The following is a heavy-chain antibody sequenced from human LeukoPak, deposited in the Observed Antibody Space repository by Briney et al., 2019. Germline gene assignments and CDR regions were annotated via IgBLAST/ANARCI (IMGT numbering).Heavy chain of an antibody. CDR1: GGSISSYY. CDR2: IFFSGST. D-gene: IGHD6-13*01. J-gene: IGHJ4*02. V-gene: IGHV4-59*01. Sequence: SEALSLTCSVSGGSISSYYWTWIRQPPGKGLEWIGYIFFSGSTNYNPSLKSRVTISIDTSKNQFSLKLSSVTAADTAIYYCVSASSWYVFDSWGQGTLVTVSS. CDR3: VSASSWYVFDS.